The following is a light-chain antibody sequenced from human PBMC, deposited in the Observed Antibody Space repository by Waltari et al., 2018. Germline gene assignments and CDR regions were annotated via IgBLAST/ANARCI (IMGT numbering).Light chain of an antibody. CDR1: ALPNQH. J-gene: IGLJ1*01. CDR2: KDN. CDR3: QSADSSGSYEV. V-gene: IGLV3-25*03. Sequence: SYELTQPPSVSVSPGQTPRITCSGNALPNQHGNWYQQKPGQAPVVVIYKDNKRPSGIPERFSGSSSGTTVTLTISGVQAEDEADYYCQSADSSGSYEVFGTGTKVSVL.